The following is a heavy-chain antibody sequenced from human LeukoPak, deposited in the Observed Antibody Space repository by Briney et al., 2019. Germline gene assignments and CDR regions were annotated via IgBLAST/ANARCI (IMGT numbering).Heavy chain of an antibody. CDR2: IKQDGSEK. Sequence: GGSLRLSCAASGFTFSSYWMSWVRQAPGKGLEWVAIIKQDGSEKYYVDSVKGRFTISRDNAKNSLYLQMNSLRAEDTAVYYCARGRQQLVLYYYYYMDVWGKGTTVTVSS. V-gene: IGHV3-7*01. CDR3: ARGRQQLVLYYYYYMDV. CDR1: GFTFSSYW. J-gene: IGHJ6*03. D-gene: IGHD6-13*01.